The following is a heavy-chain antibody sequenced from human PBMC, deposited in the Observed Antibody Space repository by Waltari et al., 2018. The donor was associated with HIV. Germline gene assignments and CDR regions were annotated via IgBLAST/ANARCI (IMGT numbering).Heavy chain of an antibody. CDR3: ASGLQLDLLGGHFDY. CDR1: GGTFSSYA. Sequence: QVQLVQSGAEVKKPGSSVKVSCKASGGTFSSYAISWVRQAPGQGLEWVERILPIFGTANYAQKFQGRVTITADKSTSTAYMELSSLRSEDTAVYYCASGLQLDLLGGHFDYWGQGTLVTVSS. CDR2: ILPIFGTA. J-gene: IGHJ4*02. D-gene: IGHD3-10*01. V-gene: IGHV1-69*06.